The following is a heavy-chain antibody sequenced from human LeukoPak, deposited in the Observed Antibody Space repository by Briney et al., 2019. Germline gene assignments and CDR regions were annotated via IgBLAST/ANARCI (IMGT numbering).Heavy chain of an antibody. V-gene: IGHV1-2*02. J-gene: IGHJ4*02. Sequence: GASVKVSCKASGYTFTCYYMHWVRQAPGQGLEWRGWINPNSGGTNYAQKFQGRVTITRETSISTVYMELSRLRSDDTAVYYCARDHSSSWYYFLDYWGQGTLVTVSS. CDR3: ARDHSSSWYYFLDY. CDR1: GYTFTCYY. CDR2: INPNSGGT. D-gene: IGHD6-13*01.